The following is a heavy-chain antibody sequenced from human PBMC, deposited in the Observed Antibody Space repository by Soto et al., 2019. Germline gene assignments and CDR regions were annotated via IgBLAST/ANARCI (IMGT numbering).Heavy chain of an antibody. V-gene: IGHV4-59*08. CDR1: GGSISNYY. CDR3: ARRYGYSFDY. D-gene: IGHD1-1*01. CDR2: IYYRGST. J-gene: IGHJ4*02. Sequence: SETLSLTCIVSGGSISNYYWSWIRQPPGKGLEWVGYIYYRGSTNYNPSLKSRVTIPVNTSKNQFSLKLSSVTAADTAVYYCARRYGYSFDYWGQGTLVTVSS.